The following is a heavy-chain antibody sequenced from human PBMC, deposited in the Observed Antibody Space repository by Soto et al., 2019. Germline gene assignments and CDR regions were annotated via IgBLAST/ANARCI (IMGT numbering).Heavy chain of an antibody. Sequence: TLSLTCAVSAGSITSSNWWSWVRQPPGKGLEWIGEIFHSGSTHYNPSLQSRATISVDMSENQFSLNLSSVTAADTAVYYCARDRDYFDSSGYYYGAGYFDLWGQGTLVTVSS. V-gene: IGHV4-4*02. CDR2: IFHSGST. CDR3: ARDRDYFDSSGYYYGAGYFDL. D-gene: IGHD3-22*01. CDR1: AGSITSSNW. J-gene: IGHJ4*02.